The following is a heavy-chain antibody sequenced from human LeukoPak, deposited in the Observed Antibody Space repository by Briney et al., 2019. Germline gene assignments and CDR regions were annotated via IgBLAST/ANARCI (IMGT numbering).Heavy chain of an antibody. J-gene: IGHJ4*02. CDR1: VYTFTDYD. V-gene: IGHV1-2*02. CDR2: INPSSRAT. D-gene: IGHD2-8*02. CDR3: ATGGRRTAVPTGRPWAY. Sequence: ASVNVSFKASVYTFTDYDIHWVRQAPPRGRECMGWINPSSRATNYAQKFQGRVTMATDTVHNTAYMDLSNLRSDDPAVYYCATGGRRTAVPTGRPWAYWGQGTLVTVSS.